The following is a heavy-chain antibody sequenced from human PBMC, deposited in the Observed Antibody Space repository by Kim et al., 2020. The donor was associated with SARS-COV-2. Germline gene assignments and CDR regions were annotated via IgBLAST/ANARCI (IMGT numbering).Heavy chain of an antibody. D-gene: IGHD3-9*01. CDR2: ISSSSSTI. Sequence: GGSLRLSCAASGFTFSSYSMNWVRQAPGKGLEWVSYISSSSSTIYYADSVKGRFTISRDNAKNSLYLQMNSLRDEDTAVYYCARDTTYYDILTGYWRGGYWGQGALVTVSS. CDR3: ARDTTYYDILTGYWRGGY. V-gene: IGHV3-48*02. J-gene: IGHJ4*02. CDR1: GFTFSSYS.